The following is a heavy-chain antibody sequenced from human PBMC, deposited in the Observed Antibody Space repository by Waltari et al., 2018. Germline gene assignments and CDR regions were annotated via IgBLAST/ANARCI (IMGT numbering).Heavy chain of an antibody. D-gene: IGHD2-2*01. J-gene: IGHJ4*02. Sequence: EVQLVESGGDLVQPGGSLRLSCVASGFSFSSYEMNWVRQAPGKGLEWVSYISYSGSTIYYADSVKGRFTISRDNARNSLYLQMNSLRAEDTAFYYCARDRTSTNDYWCQGTLVTVSS. CDR1: GFSFSSYE. CDR3: ARDRTSTNDY. CDR2: ISYSGSTI. V-gene: IGHV3-48*03.